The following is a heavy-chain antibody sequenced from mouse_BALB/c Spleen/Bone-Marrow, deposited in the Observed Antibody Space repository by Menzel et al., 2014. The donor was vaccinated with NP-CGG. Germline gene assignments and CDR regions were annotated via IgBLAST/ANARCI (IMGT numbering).Heavy chain of an antibody. Sequence: QVQLKQSGPELVRPGVSVKISCKGSGYTFTDYAMHWVKRSHAKSLEWIGLISTFSGNTNYNQKFKGKATMTVDKSSSTAYVELARLTSEDSAIYYCARGDYRYDETMDYWGQGTSVTVSS. V-gene: IGHV1S137*01. J-gene: IGHJ4*01. CDR1: GYTFTDYA. D-gene: IGHD2-14*01. CDR3: ARGDYRYDETMDY. CDR2: ISTFSGNT.